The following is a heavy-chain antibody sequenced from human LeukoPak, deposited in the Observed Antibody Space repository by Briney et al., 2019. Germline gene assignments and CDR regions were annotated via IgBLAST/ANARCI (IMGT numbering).Heavy chain of an antibody. CDR1: GYTFTGYY. D-gene: IGHD6-6*01. CDR2: IYPYSGDT. V-gene: IGHV1-2*02. Sequence: ASVTVSCKASGYTFTGYYIHWVRQAPGQGLEWMGWIYPYSGDTNYAQNFQGRVTMTRDTSISTAYMELSSLKSDDTAVYYCARDRNSGSSLDIWGQGAMLTVSS. J-gene: IGHJ3*02. CDR3: ARDRNSGSSLDI.